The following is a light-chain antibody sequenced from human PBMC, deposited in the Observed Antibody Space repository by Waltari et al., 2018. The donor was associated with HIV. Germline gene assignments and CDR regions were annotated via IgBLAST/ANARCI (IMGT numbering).Light chain of an antibody. Sequence: QSALTQPASVSGSPGQSITNSCTGTSSDVGGYNLVSWYQQYPGKAPKLMIYEVSERPSGVSNRFSGSKSGNTASLTISGLQAEDEADYYCCSYAGSSTWVFGGGTKLAVL. CDR3: CSYAGSSTWV. V-gene: IGLV2-23*02. CDR1: SSDVGGYNL. J-gene: IGLJ3*02. CDR2: EVS.